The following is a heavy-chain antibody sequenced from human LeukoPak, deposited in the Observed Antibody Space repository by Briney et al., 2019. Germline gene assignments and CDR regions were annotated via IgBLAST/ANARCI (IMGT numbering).Heavy chain of an antibody. Sequence: SETLSLTCTVSGYSINSGYYWGWIRQPPGKGLEWIGSIYHSGSTYYNPSLKSRVTISVDTSKNQFSLKLRSVTAADTAVYYCARGLYSSFVYWGQGTLVTVSS. CDR1: GYSINSGYY. CDR2: IYHSGST. CDR3: ARGLYSSFVY. V-gene: IGHV4-38-2*02. D-gene: IGHD2-21*01. J-gene: IGHJ4*02.